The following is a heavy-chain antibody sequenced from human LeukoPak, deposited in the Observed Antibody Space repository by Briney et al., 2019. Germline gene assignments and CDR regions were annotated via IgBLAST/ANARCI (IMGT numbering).Heavy chain of an antibody. CDR1: GFTFSDAW. J-gene: IGHJ4*02. D-gene: IGHD6-6*01. V-gene: IGHV3-15*01. CDR3: TVQLSQ. Sequence: TGGSLRLSCAASGFTFSDAWMSWVRQAPGEGLEWVGRIKSKTDGGTTDYGAPVKGRFTISRDDSKTTLYLQMNSLKTEDTAVYYCTVQLSQWGQGTLVTVSS. CDR2: IKSKTDGGTT.